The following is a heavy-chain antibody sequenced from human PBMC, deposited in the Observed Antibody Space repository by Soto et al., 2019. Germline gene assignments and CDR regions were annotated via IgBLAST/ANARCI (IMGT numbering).Heavy chain of an antibody. CDR2: ISYDGSNK. J-gene: IGHJ6*02. CDR3: ARDLMYSYGYSYYYGMDV. CDR1: GFTFSSCA. Sequence: GGSLRLSCAASGFTFSSCAMHWVRQAPGKGLEWVAVISYDGSNKYYADSVKGRFTISRDNSKNTLYLQMNSLRAEDTAVYYCARDLMYSYGYSYYYGMDVWGQGTTVTVS. D-gene: IGHD5-18*01. V-gene: IGHV3-30-3*01.